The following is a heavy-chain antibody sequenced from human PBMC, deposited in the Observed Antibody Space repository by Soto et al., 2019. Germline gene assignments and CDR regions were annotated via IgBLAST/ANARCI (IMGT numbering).Heavy chain of an antibody. D-gene: IGHD3-10*01. CDR3: VRDGGLAEDGMDV. J-gene: IGHJ6*02. V-gene: IGHV3-53*02. CDR1: GFIVSGNY. Sequence: EVRLVETGGDLIQPGGSLRLSCAASGFIVSGNYMSWVRQAPGKGLEWVSVIYSGGSTYYADSVKGRFTISRDNSKNTLYLQMNSPRADDTAVYYCVRDGGLAEDGMDVWGQGTTVTVSS. CDR2: IYSGGST.